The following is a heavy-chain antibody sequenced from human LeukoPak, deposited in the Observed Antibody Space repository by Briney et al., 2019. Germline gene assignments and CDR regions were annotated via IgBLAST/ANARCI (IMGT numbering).Heavy chain of an antibody. J-gene: IGHJ5*02. D-gene: IGHD3-10*01. CDR3: ARHYGP. Sequence: GSLRLSCAASGFTFSINAMSWVRQPPGKGLEWIGSIYDSGSTYYNPSLKSRVTISVDTSKNQFSLKLNSVTAADTAVYYCARHYGPWGQGTLVTVSS. CDR2: IYDSGST. V-gene: IGHV4-39*01. CDR1: GFTFSINA.